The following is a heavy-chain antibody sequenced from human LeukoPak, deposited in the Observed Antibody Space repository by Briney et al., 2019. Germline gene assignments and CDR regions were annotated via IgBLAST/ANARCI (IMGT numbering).Heavy chain of an antibody. D-gene: IGHD5-12*01. J-gene: IGHJ5*02. CDR3: ARGSRQLPLLYTGYRKTWLFGS. Sequence: RPSETLSLTCAVYDKSFSSYSWNWIRQSPGGGLEWIGETIQRGGANYNPSLRGRVTISQDTFKNEFSLKLTSVTAADTAVYYCARGSRQLPLLYTGYRKTWLFGSWGQGTRVTVSS. CDR2: TIQRGGA. CDR1: DKSFSSYS. V-gene: IGHV4-34*01.